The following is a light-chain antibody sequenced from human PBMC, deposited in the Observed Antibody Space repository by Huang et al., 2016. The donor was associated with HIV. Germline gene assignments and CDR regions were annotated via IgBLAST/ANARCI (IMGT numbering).Light chain of an antibody. V-gene: IGKV2-28*01. CDR3: MQALQTPIT. CDR2: LGS. Sequence: DIVMTQSPLSLPVTPGESASISCRSSQSLRHSYGYNHLDWYVPKPGQSPQLLVYLGSNRASGVPDRFSGSGSGTDFTLKISRVEAEDVGVYFCMQALQTPITFGQGTRLEMK. J-gene: IGKJ5*01. CDR1: QSLRHSYGYNH.